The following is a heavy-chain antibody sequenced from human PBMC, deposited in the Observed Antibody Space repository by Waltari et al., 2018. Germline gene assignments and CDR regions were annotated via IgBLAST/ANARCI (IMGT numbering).Heavy chain of an antibody. CDR1: GYSISTGYY. V-gene: IGHV4-38-2*01. CDR3: ARHSSGWYKAGFDY. CDR2: IYHGGST. Sequence: QVQLQESGPGLVKPSETLSPTCAVSGYSISTGYYWGGVRQPPGKGLEWIGSIYHGGSTYYNPSLKSRVTISVDTSKNQFSLKLSSVTAADTAVYYCARHSSGWYKAGFDYWGQGTLVTVSS. J-gene: IGHJ4*02. D-gene: IGHD6-19*01.